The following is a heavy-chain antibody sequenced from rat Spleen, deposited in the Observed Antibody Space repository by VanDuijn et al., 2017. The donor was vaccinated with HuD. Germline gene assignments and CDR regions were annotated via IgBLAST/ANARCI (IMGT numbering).Heavy chain of an antibody. CDR3: ARHSNWGFDY. Sequence: EVQLVESGGGLVQPGRSLKLSCAASGFTFSDYNMAWVRQDPKKGLEWVSSITYDGTGTYYRDSVKGRFTISRDNGKSTLYLQMDSLRSEDTATYYCARHSNWGFDYWGQGVMVTVSS. V-gene: IGHV5-7*01. D-gene: IGHD5-1*01. J-gene: IGHJ2*01. CDR2: ITYDGTGT. CDR1: GFTFSDYN.